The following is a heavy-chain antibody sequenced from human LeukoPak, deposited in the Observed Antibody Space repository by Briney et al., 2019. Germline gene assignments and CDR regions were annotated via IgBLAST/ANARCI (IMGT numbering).Heavy chain of an antibody. Sequence: SETLSLTCTVSGGSISSYYWSWIRQPPGKGLEWIGYIYYSGSTNYNPSLKSRVTISVDTSKNQFSLKLSSVTAADTAVYYCARVTGGSRYYYGMDVWGQGTTVTVSS. CDR1: GGSISSYY. D-gene: IGHD5-12*01. J-gene: IGHJ6*02. CDR3: ARVTGGSRYYYGMDV. CDR2: IYYSGST. V-gene: IGHV4-59*01.